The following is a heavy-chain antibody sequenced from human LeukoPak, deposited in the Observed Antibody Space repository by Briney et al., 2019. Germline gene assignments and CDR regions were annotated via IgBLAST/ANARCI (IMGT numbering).Heavy chain of an antibody. Sequence: SETLSLTCSVSGGSISSYYWSWIRQPAGKGLEWIGRVYSSGSTNYNPSLKSRVTISVHKSKNQISLMLGSLTAADTAVYYCAREVWSGYFAVDYWGQGTLVTVSS. CDR2: VYSSGST. J-gene: IGHJ4*02. V-gene: IGHV4-4*07. D-gene: IGHD3-3*01. CDR1: GGSISSYY. CDR3: AREVWSGYFAVDY.